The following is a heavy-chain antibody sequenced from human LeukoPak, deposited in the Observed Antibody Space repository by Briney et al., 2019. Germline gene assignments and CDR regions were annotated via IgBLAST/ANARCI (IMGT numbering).Heavy chain of an antibody. CDR1: GFTFSNKV. V-gene: IGHV3-23*01. CDR2: ISASGDVT. J-gene: IGHJ4*02. D-gene: IGHD6-13*01. Sequence: PGGSLRLSCEASGFTFSNKVMTWVRQAPGKGLEWVSYISASGDVTYYADSVKGRFTISKDNSKNTLYLQMNSLRAEDTAVYYCAKDWGYSSSWYGVDYWGQGTLVTVSS. CDR3: AKDWGYSSSWYGVDY.